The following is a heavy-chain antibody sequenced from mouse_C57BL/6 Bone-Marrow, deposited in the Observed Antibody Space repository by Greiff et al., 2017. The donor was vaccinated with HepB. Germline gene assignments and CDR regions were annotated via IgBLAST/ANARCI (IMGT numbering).Heavy chain of an antibody. Sequence: EVMLVESGEGLVKPGGSLKLSCAASGFTFSSYAMSLVRQTPGKRLEWVAYISSGGDYIYYADTVKGRFTISRDNARNTLYLQMSSLKSEDTAMYYCTRDRNWFAYWGQGTLVTVSA. V-gene: IGHV5-9-1*02. CDR1: GFTFSSYA. CDR3: TRDRNWFAY. CDR2: ISSGGDYI. J-gene: IGHJ3*01.